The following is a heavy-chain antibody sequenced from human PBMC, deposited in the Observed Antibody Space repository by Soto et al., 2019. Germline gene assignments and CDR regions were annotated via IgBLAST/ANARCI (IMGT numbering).Heavy chain of an antibody. D-gene: IGHD3-22*01. J-gene: IGHJ4*02. CDR2: ISGSGDST. Sequence: PGGSLRLSCAASGFTFSSYAMSWVRQAPGKGLEWVSGISGSGDSTYYADSVKGRFTISRDNSKNTLYLQMNSLGAEDTAVYYCAKDDYYDSSGYYRYWGQGTLVTVSS. CDR1: GFTFSSYA. V-gene: IGHV3-23*01. CDR3: AKDDYYDSSGYYRY.